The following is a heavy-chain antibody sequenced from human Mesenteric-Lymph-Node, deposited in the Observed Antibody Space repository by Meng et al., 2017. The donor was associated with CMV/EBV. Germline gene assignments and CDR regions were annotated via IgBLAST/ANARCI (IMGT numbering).Heavy chain of an antibody. Sequence: GESLKISCAASGFTFRSYGMHWVRQAPGKGLEWVAFIRYDGSNKYYADSVKGRFTISRDNSKNTLYLQMNSLRAEDTAVYYCAREGRYCTNGVCFDYWGQGTLVTVSS. J-gene: IGHJ4*02. V-gene: IGHV3-30*02. CDR3: AREGRYCTNGVCFDY. CDR1: GFTFRSYG. CDR2: IRYDGSNK. D-gene: IGHD2-8*01.